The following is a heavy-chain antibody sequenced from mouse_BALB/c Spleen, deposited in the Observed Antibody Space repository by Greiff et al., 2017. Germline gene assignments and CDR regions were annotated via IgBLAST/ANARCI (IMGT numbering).Heavy chain of an antibody. J-gene: IGHJ4*01. CDR2: ISSGGSYT. CDR1: GFTFSSYA. Sequence: EVQGVESGGGLVKPGGSLKLSCAASGFTFSSYAMSWVRQTPEKRLEWVATISSGGSYTYYPDSVKGRFTISRDNAKNTLYLQMSSLRSEDTAMYYCARHEDYAMDYWGQGTSVTVSS. CDR3: ARHEDYAMDY. V-gene: IGHV5-9-3*01.